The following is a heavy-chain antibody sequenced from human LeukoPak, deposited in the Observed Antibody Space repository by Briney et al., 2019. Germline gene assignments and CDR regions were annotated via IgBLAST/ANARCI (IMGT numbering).Heavy chain of an antibody. CDR2: ISYDGSNK. CDR3: ARDGSEVATISYYYGMDV. V-gene: IGHV3-30-3*01. CDR1: GLTFSSYA. Sequence: GGSLRLSCAASGLTFSSYAMHWVRQAPGEGLEWVAVISYDGSNKYYADSVKGRFTISRDNSKNTLYLQMNSLRAEDTAVYYCARDGSEVATISYYYGMDVWGQGTTVTVSS. D-gene: IGHD5-12*01. J-gene: IGHJ6*02.